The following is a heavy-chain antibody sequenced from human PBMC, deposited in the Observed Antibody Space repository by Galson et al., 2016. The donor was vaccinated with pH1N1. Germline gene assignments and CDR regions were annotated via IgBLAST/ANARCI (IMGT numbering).Heavy chain of an antibody. CDR2: IIPMFGIT. D-gene: IGHD2-15*01. J-gene: IGHJ5*02. CDR1: GVTFNSNA. CDR3: ARGQGYHLQRGWFDP. Sequence: SVKVSCKASGVTFNSNAFTWVRQALGQGPEWMGGIIPMFGITNYAQKFQGRVTISTDELKCTAFMELSSLTSDDTAVYYCARGQGYHLQRGWFDPWGQGTLVSVSS. V-gene: IGHV1-69*05.